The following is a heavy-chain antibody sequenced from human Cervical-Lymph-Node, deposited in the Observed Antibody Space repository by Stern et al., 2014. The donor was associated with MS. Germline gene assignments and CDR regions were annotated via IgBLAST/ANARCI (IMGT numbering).Heavy chain of an antibody. CDR3: AKAPLQDGSNWLFPYYGMDV. V-gene: IGHV3-9*01. D-gene: IGHD5-24*01. Sequence: VQLVQSGGGLVQPGRSLRLSCAASGFSFDVYAMHWVRQAPGKGLEGVSVVSSNSGIKGYADSVKGRFTISRDNARKSLYLQMNSLRVEDTALYYCAKAPLQDGSNWLFPYYGMDVWGQGTTVTVS. J-gene: IGHJ6*02. CDR2: VSSNSGIK. CDR1: GFSFDVYA.